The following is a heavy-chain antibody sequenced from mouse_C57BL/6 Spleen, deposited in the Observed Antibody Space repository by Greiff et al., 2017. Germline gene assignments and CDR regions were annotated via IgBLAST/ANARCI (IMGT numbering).Heavy chain of an antibody. D-gene: IGHD2-4*01. J-gene: IGHJ4*01. Sequence: EVQRVESGGGLVKPGGSLKLSCAASGFTFSSYAMSWVRQTPEKRLEWVAPISDGGSYTYYPDNVKGRFTISRDNAKNNLYLQMSHLKSEDTAMYYCARGDNDEYAMDYWGQGTTVTVSS. CDR1: GFTFSSYA. V-gene: IGHV5-4*01. CDR3: ARGDNDEYAMDY. CDR2: ISDGGSYT.